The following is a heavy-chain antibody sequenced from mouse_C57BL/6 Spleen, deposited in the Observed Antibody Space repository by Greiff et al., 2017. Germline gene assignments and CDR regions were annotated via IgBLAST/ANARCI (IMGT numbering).Heavy chain of an antibody. V-gene: IGHV1-53*01. CDR1: GYTFTSYW. D-gene: IGHD4-1*01. J-gene: IGHJ4*01. CDR2: INPSNGGT. CDR3: ARELGHYYAMDY. Sequence: QVHVKQSGTELVKPGASVKLSCKASGYTFTSYWMHWVKQRPGQGLEWIGNINPSNGGTNYNEKFKSKATLTVDKSSSTAYMQLSSLTSEDSAVYYCARELGHYYAMDYWGQGTSVTVSS.